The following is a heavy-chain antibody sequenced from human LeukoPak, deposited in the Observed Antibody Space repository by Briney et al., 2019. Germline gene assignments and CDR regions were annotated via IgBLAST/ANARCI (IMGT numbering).Heavy chain of an antibody. CDR2: IYYSGTT. J-gene: IGHJ4*02. CDR3: ARRGIAAAGYDY. CDR1: GGSISSYY. D-gene: IGHD6-13*01. V-gene: IGHV4-59*08. Sequence: SETLSLTCTVSGGSISSYYRSWIRQPPGKGLEWIGYIYYSGTTNYNPSLKSRVTILVDTSKNQFSLNLSSVTAADTAVYYCARRGIAAAGYDYWGQGTLVTVSS.